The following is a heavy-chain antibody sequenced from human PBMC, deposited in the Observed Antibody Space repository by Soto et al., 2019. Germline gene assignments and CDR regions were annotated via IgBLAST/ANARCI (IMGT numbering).Heavy chain of an antibody. Sequence: GGSLRLSCAASGFTFSSYWMSWVRQAPGKGLEWVANIKQDGSEKYYVDSVKGRFTISRDNAKNSLYLQMNSLRAEDTAVYYCGGAGRGCSSTSCHDAFDIWGQGAMVTVSS. CDR3: GGAGRGCSSTSCHDAFDI. V-gene: IGHV3-7*03. CDR2: IKQDGSEK. D-gene: IGHD2-2*01. CDR1: GFTFSSYW. J-gene: IGHJ3*02.